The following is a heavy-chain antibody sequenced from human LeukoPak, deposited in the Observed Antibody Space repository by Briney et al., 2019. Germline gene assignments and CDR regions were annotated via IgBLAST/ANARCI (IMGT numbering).Heavy chain of an antibody. CDR3: ARFGGCSGGSCRAPLHYFDY. Sequence: EGSVKVSCKAPGYTFTIYAMHWVRQAPGQRRDRMGWINAGNGHTKYSQKFQGRVTISTDTSASTPYMELSSLRSEDTVVYYCARFGGCSGGSCRAPLHYFDYWGQGTLVTVSS. J-gene: IGHJ4*02. CDR2: INAGNGHT. CDR1: GYTFTIYA. D-gene: IGHD2-15*01. V-gene: IGHV1-3*01.